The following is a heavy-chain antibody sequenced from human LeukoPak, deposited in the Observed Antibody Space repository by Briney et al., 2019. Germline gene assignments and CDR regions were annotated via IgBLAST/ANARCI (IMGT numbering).Heavy chain of an antibody. Sequence: GESLKISCKGSGYSFTSYWIGWVRQMPGKGLEWMGIIYPGDSDTRYSPSFQGQVTISADKSISTAYLQWSSLKASDTAMYYCAIKQQLALNWFDPWGRGTLVTVSS. CDR3: AIKQQLALNWFDP. D-gene: IGHD6-13*01. CDR1: GYSFTSYW. V-gene: IGHV5-51*01. CDR2: IYPGDSDT. J-gene: IGHJ5*02.